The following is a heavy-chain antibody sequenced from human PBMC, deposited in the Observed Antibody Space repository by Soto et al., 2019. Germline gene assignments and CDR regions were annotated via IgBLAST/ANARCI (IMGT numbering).Heavy chain of an antibody. V-gene: IGHV4-59*01. CDR2: IHYSGST. Sequence: ETLSLTCTVSGGSISGSYWSWIRQTPGKVLEWVGYIHYSGSTNYNPPLKSRVTMSVDSAKNQFSLQLSSVTAADTAVYFCTKSRRTDAEGYSFDYWGQGALVTVSS. D-gene: IGHD2-15*01. CDR1: GGSISGSY. J-gene: IGHJ4*02. CDR3: TKSRRTDAEGYSFDY.